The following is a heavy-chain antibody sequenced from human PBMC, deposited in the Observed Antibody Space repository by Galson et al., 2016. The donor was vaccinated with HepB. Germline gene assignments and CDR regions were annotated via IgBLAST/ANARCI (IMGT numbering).Heavy chain of an antibody. CDR2: IIPAFGTP. Sequence: SVKVSCKASGGTFSSHSFSWVRQAPGQGLEWMGGIIPAFGTPTYAQKFQGRVTITAYESTNTAYMDLSSLTSEDTAMYYCARGSGSYWYFDLWGRGTLVTVSS. V-gene: IGHV1-69*13. CDR3: ARGSGSYWYFDL. CDR1: GGTFSSHS. J-gene: IGHJ2*01. D-gene: IGHD3-3*01.